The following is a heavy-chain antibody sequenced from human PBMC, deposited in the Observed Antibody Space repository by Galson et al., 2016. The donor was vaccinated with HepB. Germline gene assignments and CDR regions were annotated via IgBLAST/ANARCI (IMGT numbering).Heavy chain of an antibody. J-gene: IGHJ4*02. D-gene: IGHD1-7*01. CDR1: GFTFTYYA. V-gene: IGHV3-30*18. CDR3: AKDRALELRSGLDY. Sequence: SLRLSCAASGFTFTYYAMHWVRQAPGKGLEWVALISYDGSYKYYADSVKGRFTISRDNSKNTLYLQLNSLRADDTAVYYCAKDRALELRSGLDYWRQGTLVTVSS. CDR2: ISYDGSYK.